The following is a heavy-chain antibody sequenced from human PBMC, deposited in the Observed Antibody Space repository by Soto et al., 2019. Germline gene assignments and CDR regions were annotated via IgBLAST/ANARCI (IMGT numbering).Heavy chain of an antibody. CDR3: ARRGILSSSWYAPPGWVRGFYYFYY. CDR2: INHSGST. V-gene: IGHV4-34*01. J-gene: IGHJ4*02. Sequence: PSETLSLTCAVYGGSFSGYYWSWIRQPPGKGLEWIGEINHSGSTNYNPSLKSRVTISVDTSKNQFSLKLSSVTAADTAVYYCARRGILSSSWYAPPGWVRGFYYFYYWGQGTLVTVSS. CDR1: GGSFSGYY. D-gene: IGHD6-13*01.